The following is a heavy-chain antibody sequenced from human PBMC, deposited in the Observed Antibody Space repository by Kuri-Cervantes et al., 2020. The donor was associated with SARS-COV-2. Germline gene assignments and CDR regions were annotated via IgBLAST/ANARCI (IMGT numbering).Heavy chain of an antibody. CDR2: ISSSSSYI. J-gene: IGHJ4*02. Sequence: GESLKISCAASGSTFSSYSMNWVRQAPGKGLEWVSSISSSSSYIYYADSVKGRFTISRDNAKNSLYLQMDSLRPDDTAVYYCAKDPHGIVVVVAAIDQWGQGTLVTVSS. V-gene: IGHV3-21*01. CDR3: AKDPHGIVVVVAAIDQ. D-gene: IGHD2-15*01. CDR1: GSTFSSYS.